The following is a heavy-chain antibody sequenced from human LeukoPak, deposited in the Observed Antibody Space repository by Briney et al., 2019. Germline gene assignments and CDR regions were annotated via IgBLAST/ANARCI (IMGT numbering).Heavy chain of an antibody. V-gene: IGHV3-43*02. CDR1: GFTFDDYA. CDR3: AKDIYGSSSYYFDN. CDR2: ISEDGGST. D-gene: IGHD6-6*01. Sequence: GGSLRLSCAASGFTFDDYAMHWVRQAPGKGLEGVSFISEDGGSTYYADSVKGRFTISRDNNKNSLSLQMNSLRTEDTALYYCAKDIYGSSSYYFDNWGQGTLVTVSS. J-gene: IGHJ4*02.